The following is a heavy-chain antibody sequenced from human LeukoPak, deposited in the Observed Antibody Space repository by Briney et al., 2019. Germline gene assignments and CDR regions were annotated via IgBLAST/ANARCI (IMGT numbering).Heavy chain of an antibody. CDR2: INPNSGGT. V-gene: IGHV1-2*02. Sequence: AASVKVSCKASGYTFTGYYIQWVRQAPGQGLECVGWINPNSGGTNYAQKFQGRVTMTRDTSISTAYMELSRLRSDDTAVYYCARGGSGSYFSWLDPWGQGTLVTVSS. D-gene: IGHD3-10*01. J-gene: IGHJ5*02. CDR3: ARGGSGSYFSWLDP. CDR1: GYTFTGYY.